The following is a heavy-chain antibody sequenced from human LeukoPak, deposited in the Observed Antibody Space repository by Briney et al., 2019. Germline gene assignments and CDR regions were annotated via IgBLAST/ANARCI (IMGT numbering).Heavy chain of an antibody. CDR3: AKAGGYSYVYY. J-gene: IGHJ4*02. V-gene: IGHV3-23*01. D-gene: IGHD5-18*01. CDR2: ISGSGGST. Sequence: GGSLRLSCAASGFTFSSYTMNWVRQAPGKGLERVSAISGSGGSTYYADSVKGRFTISRDNSKNTLYLQMNRLRAEDTAVYYCAKAGGYSYVYYWGQGTLVTVSS. CDR1: GFTFSSYT.